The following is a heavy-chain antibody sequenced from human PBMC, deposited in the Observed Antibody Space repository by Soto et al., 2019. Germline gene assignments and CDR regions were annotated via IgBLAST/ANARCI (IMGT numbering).Heavy chain of an antibody. CDR3: ASSSPFHY. CDR1: GGSISSGGYS. D-gene: IGHD6-6*01. Sequence: SETLSLTCAVSGGSISSGGYSWSWIRQPPGKGLEWIGSIYHSGSTYYNPSLKSRVTISIDTSRNQFSLKLSSVTAADTGVYYCASSSPFHYWGPGILVTVSS. V-gene: IGHV4-30-2*03. J-gene: IGHJ4*02. CDR2: IYHSGST.